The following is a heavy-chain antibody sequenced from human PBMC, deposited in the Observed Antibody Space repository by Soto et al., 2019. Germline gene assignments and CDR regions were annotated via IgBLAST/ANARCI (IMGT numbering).Heavy chain of an antibody. CDR2: IWSDGNNK. D-gene: IGHD3-10*01. CDR1: GFTFNRCG. J-gene: IGHJ4*02. CDR3: ARGSKDSYPGSRIFDF. V-gene: IGHV3-33*01. Sequence: GGSLRLSCAASGFTFNRCGMHWVRQAPGKGLEWVALIWSDGNNKYYADSVKGRFTISRDNSKNTLYLQMNDLRAEDTAVYFCARGSKDSYPGSRIFDFWGRGTLVTDSS.